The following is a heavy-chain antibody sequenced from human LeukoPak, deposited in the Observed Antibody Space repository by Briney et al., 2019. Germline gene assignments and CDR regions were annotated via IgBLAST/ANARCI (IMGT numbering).Heavy chain of an antibody. V-gene: IGHV4-39*02. CDR1: GDSISNHNYF. D-gene: IGHD6-19*01. J-gene: IGHJ4*02. CDR3: ATSVYSSGWHPLFDY. CDR2: IPYIGST. Sequence: PSETLSLTCTVSGDSISNHNYFWGWIRQPPGKGLEWIGSIPYIGSTYFNLSLKSRVTVSVDTSKNHFSLKLSSVTAADTGVYYCATSVYSSGWHPLFDYWGQGAPVIVSS.